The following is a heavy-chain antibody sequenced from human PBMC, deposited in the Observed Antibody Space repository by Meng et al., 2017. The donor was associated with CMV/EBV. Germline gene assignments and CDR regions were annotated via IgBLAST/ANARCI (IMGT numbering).Heavy chain of an antibody. D-gene: IGHD3-10*01. Sequence: GESLKISCAASGFTFDDYAMHWVRQAPGKGLEWVSLISWDGGSTYYADSVKGRFTISRDNSKNSLYLQMNSLRAEDTALYYCARDRASGSFLYYYYGMDVWGQGTTVTVSS. J-gene: IGHJ6*02. CDR3: ARDRASGSFLYYYYGMDV. V-gene: IGHV3-43D*03. CDR1: GFTFDDYA. CDR2: ISWDGGST.